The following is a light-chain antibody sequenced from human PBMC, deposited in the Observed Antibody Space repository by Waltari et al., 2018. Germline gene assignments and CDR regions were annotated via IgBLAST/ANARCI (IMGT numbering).Light chain of an antibody. Sequence: SYELTQPPSVSVSPGQTAKITCSGDALPKQYVYWFQQKAGQAPVMVIYKDNKRPSGIPERFSGSSAGTTVTLTISGVQAEDEADYVCQAVDTNGPVFGGGTKVTVL. V-gene: IGLV3-25*03. CDR2: KDN. CDR3: QAVDTNGPV. CDR1: ALPKQY. J-gene: IGLJ2*01.